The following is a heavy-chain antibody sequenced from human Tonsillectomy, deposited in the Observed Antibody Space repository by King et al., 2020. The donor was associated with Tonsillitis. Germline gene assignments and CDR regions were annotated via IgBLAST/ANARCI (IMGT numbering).Heavy chain of an antibody. CDR1: GFTFSSYW. D-gene: IGHD3-9*01. J-gene: IGHJ3*01. V-gene: IGHV3-74*01. Sequence: VQLVESGGGLVQPGGSLRLSFAASGFTFSSYWMHWVRHAPGKGLVWVSRINSDGSSTSYADSVKGRFTIARDNAKNTLYLQMNSLSAQDTAVYYCARVLYFAWFMGTVEGFYVCGQGTMVTVSS. CDR2: INSDGSST. CDR3: ARVLYFAWFMGTVEGFYV.